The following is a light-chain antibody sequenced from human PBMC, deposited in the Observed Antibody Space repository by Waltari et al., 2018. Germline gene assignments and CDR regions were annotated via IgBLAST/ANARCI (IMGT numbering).Light chain of an antibody. CDR2: DVT. J-gene: IGLJ1*01. V-gene: IGLV2-23*02. Sequence: QSALTQPASVSGSPGQSITISCTGTISDVGGYHYVSWYQQHPGTVPKLMIYDVTERPSGVSNRFSGSKSGSTASLTISGLQAEDEADYYCTSYAGSGTYVFGTGTKVSVL. CDR1: ISDVGGYHY. CDR3: TSYAGSGTYV.